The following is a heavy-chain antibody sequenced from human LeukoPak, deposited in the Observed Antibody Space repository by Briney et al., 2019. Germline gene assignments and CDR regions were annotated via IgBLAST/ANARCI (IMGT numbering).Heavy chain of an antibody. Sequence: ASVKVSCKASGYTFTGYYMHWVRQAPGQGLEWMGWINPNSGGTNYAQKFQGRVTMTRDTSISTAYMELSRLRSDDTAVYYCASRDGYSSCYYYYMDVWGKGTRVTVSS. D-gene: IGHD4-17*01. J-gene: IGHJ6*03. CDR3: ASRDGYSSCYYYYMDV. CDR1: GYTFTGYY. CDR2: INPNSGGT. V-gene: IGHV1-2*02.